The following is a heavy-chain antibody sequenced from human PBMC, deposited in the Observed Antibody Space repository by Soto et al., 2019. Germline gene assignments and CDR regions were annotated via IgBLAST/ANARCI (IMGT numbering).Heavy chain of an antibody. D-gene: IGHD4-4*01. CDR1: GYSFTSYW. CDR2: IYPGDSDT. V-gene: IGHV5-51*01. CDR3: ATLSYSNYGGGTWRDWFDP. Sequence: GESLKISCKGSGYSFTSYWIGWVRQMPGKGLEWMGIIYPGDSDTRYSPSFQGQVTISADKSISTAYLQWSSLKASDTAVYYCATLSYSNYGGGTWRDWFDPWGQGTLVTVSS. J-gene: IGHJ5*02.